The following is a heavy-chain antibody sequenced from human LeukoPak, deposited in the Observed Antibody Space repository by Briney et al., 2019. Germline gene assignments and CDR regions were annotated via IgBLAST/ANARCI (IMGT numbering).Heavy chain of an antibody. D-gene: IGHD6-13*01. CDR1: GGSISSSSYY. V-gene: IGHV4-39*07. CDR2: IYYSGST. CDR3: ATLAPIATNYFDY. Sequence: SETLSLTCTVSGGSISSSSYYWGWIRQPPGKGLEWIGSIYYSGSTYYNPSLKSRVTISVDTSKNQFSLKLSSVTAADTAVYYCATLAPIATNYFDYWSQGTLVTVSS. J-gene: IGHJ4*02.